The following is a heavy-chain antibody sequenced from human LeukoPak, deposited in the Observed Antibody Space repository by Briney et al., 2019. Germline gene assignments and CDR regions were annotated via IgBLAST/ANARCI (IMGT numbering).Heavy chain of an antibody. CDR2: ISSSGSTI. CDR3: ARGPRVRVPAAIDFDY. Sequence: GGSLRLSCAASGFTFSSYEMNWVRQAPGKGLEWVSYISSSGSTIYYADSVKGRFTISRDNAKNSLYLQMNSLRAEDTAVYYCARGPRVRVPAAIDFDYWGQGTLVTVSS. D-gene: IGHD2-2*01. CDR1: GFTFSSYE. J-gene: IGHJ4*02. V-gene: IGHV3-48*03.